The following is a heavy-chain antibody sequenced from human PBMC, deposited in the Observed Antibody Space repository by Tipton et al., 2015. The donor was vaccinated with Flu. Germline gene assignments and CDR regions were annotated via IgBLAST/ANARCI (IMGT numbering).Heavy chain of an antibody. CDR3: ARGGGPVTHCYYYMDV. D-gene: IGHD4-23*01. CDR1: GGSISSYY. J-gene: IGHJ6*03. Sequence: LRLSCTVSGGSISSYYWSWIRQPAGKGLEWIGRIYTSGSTNYNPSLKSRVTISVDTSKNQFSLKLSSVTAADTAVYYCARGGGPVTHCYYYMDVWGKGTTVTVSS. V-gene: IGHV4-4*07. CDR2: IYTSGST.